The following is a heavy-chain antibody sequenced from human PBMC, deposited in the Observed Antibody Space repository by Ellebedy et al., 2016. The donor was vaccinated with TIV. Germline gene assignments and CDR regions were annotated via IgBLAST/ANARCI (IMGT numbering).Heavy chain of an antibody. CDR1: GFTFSSYA. CDR2: IIASGGST. Sequence: GESLKISCAASGFTFSSYAMSWVRQAPGKGLEWVSGIIASGGSTYYADSVTGRFTISSDNTEHTLYMQMNNLRAEETAVYYCAKDRPSDYWGQGTLVTVSS. CDR3: AKDRPSDY. V-gene: IGHV3-23*01. J-gene: IGHJ4*02.